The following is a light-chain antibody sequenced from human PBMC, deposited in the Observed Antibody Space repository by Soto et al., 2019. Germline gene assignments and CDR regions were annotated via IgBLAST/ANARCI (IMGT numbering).Light chain of an antibody. Sequence: QSVLTQPASVSRSPGQSITISCTGTSSDVGGYNYVSWYQQHPGKAPKLMIYEVSNRPSGVSNRFSGSKSGNTASLTISGLQAEDEADYYCSSYTSSSTLFGTGT. CDR1: SSDVGGYNY. J-gene: IGLJ1*01. CDR2: EVS. V-gene: IGLV2-14*01. CDR3: SSYTSSSTL.